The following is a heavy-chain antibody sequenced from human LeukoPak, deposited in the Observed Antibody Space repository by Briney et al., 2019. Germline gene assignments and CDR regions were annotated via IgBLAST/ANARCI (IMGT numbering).Heavy chain of an antibody. CDR2: IKPDESEK. CDR3: ARARSYSFDI. CDR1: GFSSSGSW. D-gene: IGHD5-12*01. V-gene: IGHV3-7*01. Sequence: GGSLRLSCAASGFSSSGSWMSWVREAPGRGLEGVAHIKPDESEKFYMDSVKGRFTVSRDNAKSLVFLLMNSLRAEDTAVYYCARARSYSFDIWGQGTMVTVSS. J-gene: IGHJ3*02.